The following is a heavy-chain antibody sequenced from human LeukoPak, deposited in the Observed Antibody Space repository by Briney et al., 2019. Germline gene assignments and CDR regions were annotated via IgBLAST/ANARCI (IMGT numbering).Heavy chain of an antibody. Sequence: PSQTLSLTCTVSGGSISSGSYYWSWIRQPAGKGLEWIGRIYTSGSTNYNPSLKSQVTISVDTSKNQFSLKLSSVTAADTAVYYCARDVGDDYGGRSFDYWGQGTLVTVSS. J-gene: IGHJ4*02. CDR2: IYTSGST. CDR1: GGSISSGSYY. V-gene: IGHV4-61*02. D-gene: IGHD4-23*01. CDR3: ARDVGDDYGGRSFDY.